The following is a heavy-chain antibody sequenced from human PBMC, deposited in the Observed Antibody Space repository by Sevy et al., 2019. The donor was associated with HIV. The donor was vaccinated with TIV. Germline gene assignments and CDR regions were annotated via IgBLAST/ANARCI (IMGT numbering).Heavy chain of an antibody. D-gene: IGHD6-19*01. Sequence: GGSLRLSCAASGFTFSSYGMHWVRQAPGKGLEWVAVIWYDGSNKYYADSVKGRFTISRDNSKNTLYLQMISLRAEDTAVYYCARDSSGWHGGDYWGQGTLVTVSS. CDR1: GFTFSSYG. V-gene: IGHV3-33*01. J-gene: IGHJ4*02. CDR3: ARDSSGWHGGDY. CDR2: IWYDGSNK.